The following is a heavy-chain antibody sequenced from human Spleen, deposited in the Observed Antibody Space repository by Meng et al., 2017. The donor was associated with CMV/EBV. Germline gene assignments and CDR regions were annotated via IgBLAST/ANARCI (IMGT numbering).Heavy chain of an antibody. V-gene: IGHV3-30*04. CDR3: ARDAGTIAVSGIGDY. Sequence: GESLKISCTASGFTFSSYTMHWVRQAPGKGLEWVAVISYDGSDKYYADSVKGRFTISRDNSRSTLYLQMNSLRAEDTAVYYCARDAGTIAVSGIGDYWGRGTLVTVSS. CDR1: GFTFSSYT. D-gene: IGHD6-19*01. CDR2: ISYDGSDK. J-gene: IGHJ4*02.